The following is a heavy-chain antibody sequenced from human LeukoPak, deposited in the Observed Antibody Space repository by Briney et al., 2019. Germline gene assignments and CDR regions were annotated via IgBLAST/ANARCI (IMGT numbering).Heavy chain of an antibody. CDR2: ISYDGSNK. V-gene: IGHV3-30*18. CDR1: GFTFSSYG. J-gene: IGHJ4*02. CDR3: AKDAAGAAGLDY. Sequence: PGGSLRLSCAASGFTFSSYGMHWVRQAPGKGLEWVAVISYDGSNKYYADSVKGRFTISRDNSKNTLYLQMNSLRAEDTVVYYCAKDAAGAAGLDYWGQGTLVTVSS. D-gene: IGHD6-13*01.